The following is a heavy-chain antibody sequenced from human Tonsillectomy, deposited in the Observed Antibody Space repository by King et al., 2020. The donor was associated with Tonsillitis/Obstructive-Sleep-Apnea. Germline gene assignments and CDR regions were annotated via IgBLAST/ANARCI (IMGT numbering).Heavy chain of an antibody. CDR1: GGSISSYY. J-gene: IGHJ3*02. Sequence: VQLQESGPGLVKPSETLSLTCTVSGGSISSYYWSWIRQPPGKGLEWIGYIDYSGSTKYNPSLKNRVTISIDTSKNQFSLKLSSVTAAETAVYYCAREGDAVDAFDIWGQGTMVTVSS. CDR2: IDYSGST. D-gene: IGHD3-16*01. V-gene: IGHV4-59*01. CDR3: AREGDAVDAFDI.